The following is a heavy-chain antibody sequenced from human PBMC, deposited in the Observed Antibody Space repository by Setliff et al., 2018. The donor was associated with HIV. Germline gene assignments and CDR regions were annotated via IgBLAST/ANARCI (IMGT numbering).Heavy chain of an antibody. Sequence: GESLKISCAVSGFTFRTYWMSWVRQTPGKGLEWVANIKQDGSQKYYVDSVKGRFTISRDNAKNSLYLQMNSLRAEDTAVYYCARDYYGGFGDYDFGNYFDYWGQGTLVTVSS. D-gene: IGHD4-17*01. CDR1: GFTFRTYW. CDR3: ARDYYGGFGDYDFGNYFDY. V-gene: IGHV3-7*03. CDR2: IKQDGSQK. J-gene: IGHJ4*02.